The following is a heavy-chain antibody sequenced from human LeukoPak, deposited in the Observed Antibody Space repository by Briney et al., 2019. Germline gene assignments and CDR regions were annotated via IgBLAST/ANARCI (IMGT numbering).Heavy chain of an antibody. CDR2: IKQDGSEK. Sequence: GGSLRLSCAASGFTFSSYWMSWVRQAPGKGLEWVANIKQDGSEKYYVDSVKGRFTISRDNAKNSLYLQMNSLRAEDTAVYYCAREARQWLVPDFDYWGQGTLVTVSS. V-gene: IGHV3-7*01. CDR1: GFTFSSYW. J-gene: IGHJ4*02. D-gene: IGHD6-19*01. CDR3: AREARQWLVPDFDY.